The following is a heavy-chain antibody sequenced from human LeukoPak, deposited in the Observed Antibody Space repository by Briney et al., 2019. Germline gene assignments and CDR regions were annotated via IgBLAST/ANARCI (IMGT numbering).Heavy chain of an antibody. J-gene: IGHJ6*02. CDR2: IYYSGST. Sequence: PSETLSLTCTVSGGSISSYYWSWIRQPPGKGLEWIGSIYYSGSTYYNPSLKSRVTISVDTSKNQFSLKLRSVTAADTAVYYCARQYDFWSGYYNYYYYGMDVWGQGTTVTVSS. D-gene: IGHD3-3*01. CDR1: GGSISSYY. CDR3: ARQYDFWSGYYNYYYYGMDV. V-gene: IGHV4-59*05.